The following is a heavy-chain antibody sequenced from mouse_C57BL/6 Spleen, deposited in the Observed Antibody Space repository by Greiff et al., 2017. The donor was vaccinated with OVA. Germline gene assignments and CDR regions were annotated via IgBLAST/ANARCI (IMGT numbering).Heavy chain of an antibody. J-gene: IGHJ3*01. CDR1: GYSITSGYY. CDR2: ISYDGSN. CDR3: ARERTGTGFAY. V-gene: IGHV3-6*01. Sequence: EVKLVESGPGLVKPSQSLSLTCSVTGYSITSGYYWNWIRQFPGNKLEWMGYISYDGSNNYNPSLKNRISITRDTSKNQFFLKLNSVTTEDTATYYCARERTGTGFAYWGQGTLVTVSA. D-gene: IGHD4-1*01.